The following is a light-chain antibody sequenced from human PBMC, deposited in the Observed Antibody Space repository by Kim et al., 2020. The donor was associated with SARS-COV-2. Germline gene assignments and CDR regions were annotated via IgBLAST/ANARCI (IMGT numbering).Light chain of an antibody. Sequence: GGTVTLTCGLTSGSVSTGYFPSWYQQTPGRAPRTLIYSTNTRSSGVPDRFSGSILGNKAALTITGAQADDESDYYCVLYMGRGISMFGGGTKLTVL. J-gene: IGLJ3*02. V-gene: IGLV8-61*01. CDR3: VLYMGRGISM. CDR2: STN. CDR1: SGSVSTGYF.